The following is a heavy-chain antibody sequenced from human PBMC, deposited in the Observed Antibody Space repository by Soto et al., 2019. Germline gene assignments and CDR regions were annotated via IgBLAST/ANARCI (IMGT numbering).Heavy chain of an antibody. CDR1: GFSLSTSGMC. Sequence: SGPTLVNPTQTLTLTCTFSGFSLSTSGMCVSWIRQPPGKALEWLARIDWDDDKYYSTSLKTRLTISKDTSKNQVVLTMTNMDPVDTATYYCARIRRSGGDPYYYYYMDVWGKGTXVTVSS. CDR3: ARIRRSGGDPYYYYYMDV. D-gene: IGHD3-10*01. J-gene: IGHJ6*03. CDR2: IDWDDDK. V-gene: IGHV2-70*11.